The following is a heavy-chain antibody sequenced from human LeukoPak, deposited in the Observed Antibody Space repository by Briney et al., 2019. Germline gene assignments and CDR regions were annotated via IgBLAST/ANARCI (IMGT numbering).Heavy chain of an antibody. Sequence: GGSLRLSCAASGFTFSSYGIHWVRQAPGKGLEWVAFISYDGTTKYYADSVEGRFTISRDNSKNTLYLQMNSLRAEDTAVYYCARDRSGIAVVEYYGMDVWGQGTTVTVSS. J-gene: IGHJ6*02. CDR1: GFTFSSYG. CDR2: ISYDGTTK. D-gene: IGHD6-19*01. CDR3: ARDRSGIAVVEYYGMDV. V-gene: IGHV3-30*03.